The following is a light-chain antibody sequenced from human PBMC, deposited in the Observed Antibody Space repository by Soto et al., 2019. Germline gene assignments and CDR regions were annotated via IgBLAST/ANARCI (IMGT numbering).Light chain of an antibody. J-gene: IGKJ5*01. Sequence: EIVLTQSPGTRSWSPLGIASACFMAIQSVSSSYLAWYQQKPGQAPRLLIYGASTRATGIPARFSGSGSGTEFTLTISSLQSEDFAVYYCQQYNNWPPITFGQGTRLEIK. V-gene: IGKV3-15*01. CDR1: QSVSSSY. CDR3: QQYNNWPPIT. CDR2: GAS.